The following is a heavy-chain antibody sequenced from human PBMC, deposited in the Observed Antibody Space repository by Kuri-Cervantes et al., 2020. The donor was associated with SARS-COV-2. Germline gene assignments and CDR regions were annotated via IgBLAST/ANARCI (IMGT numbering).Heavy chain of an antibody. J-gene: IGHJ4*02. V-gene: IGHV4-59*08. CDR1: GGSISSYY. Sequence: ESLKISCTVSGGSISSYYWSWIRQPAGKGLEWIGSIYHSGSTYYNPSLKSRVTISVDTSKNQFSLKLSSVTAADTAVYYCARRAAAGTILLDYWGQGTLVTVSS. D-gene: IGHD6-13*01. CDR3: ARRAAAGTILLDY. CDR2: IYHSGST.